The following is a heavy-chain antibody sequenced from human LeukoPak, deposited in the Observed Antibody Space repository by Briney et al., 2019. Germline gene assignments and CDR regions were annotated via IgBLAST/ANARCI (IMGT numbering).Heavy chain of an antibody. V-gene: IGHV4-34*10. CDR2: INGGGAT. CDR3: ARGFRDAYNYRILHKTLHLCYYDS. D-gene: IGHD5-24*01. Sequence: SESLSLTWAVDGGSFTSYFCAWVRQPRGGGRGWIAEINGGGATNYNPSLKGRISMSHDTSKNQFSLKLTSLTAADTSVYFVARGFRDAYNYRILHKTLHLCYYDSWGQGTLVTVSS. J-gene: IGHJ4*02. CDR1: GGSFTSYF.